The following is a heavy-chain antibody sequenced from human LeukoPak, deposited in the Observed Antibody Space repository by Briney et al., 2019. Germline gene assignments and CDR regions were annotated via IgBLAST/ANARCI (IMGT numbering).Heavy chain of an antibody. CDR1: GFTFGSYS. D-gene: IGHD5-24*01. Sequence: KTGGSLRLSCAASGFTFGSYSMNWVRQAPGKGLEWVSSISSSSSYIYYADSVKGRFTISRDNAKNSLYLQMNSLRAEDTAVYYCATHRDGFPYWGQGTLVTVSS. CDR3: ATHRDGFPY. CDR2: ISSSSSYI. J-gene: IGHJ4*02. V-gene: IGHV3-21*01.